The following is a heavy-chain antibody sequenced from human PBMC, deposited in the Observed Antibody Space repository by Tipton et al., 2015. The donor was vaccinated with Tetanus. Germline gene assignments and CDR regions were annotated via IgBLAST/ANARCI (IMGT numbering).Heavy chain of an antibody. V-gene: IGHV4-61*01. CDR2: TYYSGST. CDR1: GASIGNISYY. J-gene: IGHJ4*02. Sequence: TLSLTCTVSGASIGNISYYWSWIRQPPGKGLEWIGYTYYSGSTGYNPSLKSRVTISIDSSKNQFSLKLTSVTAADTAVYYCARDERHGDYAYWGQGALVTVSS. CDR3: ARDERHGDYAY. D-gene: IGHD4-17*01.